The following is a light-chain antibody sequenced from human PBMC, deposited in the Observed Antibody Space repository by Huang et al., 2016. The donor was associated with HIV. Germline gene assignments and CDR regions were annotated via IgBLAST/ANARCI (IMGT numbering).Light chain of an antibody. Sequence: EIVMTQSPATLSVSPGERATLSCRASQSVSSNLAWYQQKPGQAPRLLIYGASTRANSIPARFSGSRSGTEFTLTISSLQSEDFAVYYCQQYNNWPLTFGPGTKVDIK. J-gene: IGKJ3*01. CDR3: QQYNNWPLT. CDR1: QSVSSN. V-gene: IGKV3-15*01. CDR2: GAS.